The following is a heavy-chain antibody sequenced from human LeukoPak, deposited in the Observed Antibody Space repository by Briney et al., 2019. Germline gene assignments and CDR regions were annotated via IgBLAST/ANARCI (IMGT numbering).Heavy chain of an antibody. CDR2: IRDSGSST. Sequence: PGGSLRLSCAASEFTFSSYSMNWVRQAPGKGLEWVSAIRDSGSSTHYADSVKGRFTTSRDNSKNTLFLQMNSLRAEDTAIYYCAKYGPQDSGSSHFDYWGQGALVTVSS. J-gene: IGHJ4*02. CDR1: EFTFSSYS. V-gene: IGHV3-23*01. D-gene: IGHD1-26*01. CDR3: AKYGPQDSGSSHFDY.